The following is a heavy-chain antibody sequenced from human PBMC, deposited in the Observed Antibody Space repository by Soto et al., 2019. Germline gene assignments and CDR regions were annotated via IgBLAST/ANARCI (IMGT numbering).Heavy chain of an antibody. V-gene: IGHV2-5*02. Sequence: QITLRESGPTLVKPTQTLTLTCAVSGSSLSTSGVGVGWIRQPPGKALEWLALIYWDDDKRYSPSLTNRLTITKDTSNNQVVLTMANMDPVDTATYYCAHIRVVTYYGSGWFDPWGQGTLVTVSA. CDR2: IYWDDDK. D-gene: IGHD3-10*01. J-gene: IGHJ5*02. CDR1: GSSLSTSGVG. CDR3: AHIRVVTYYGSGWFDP.